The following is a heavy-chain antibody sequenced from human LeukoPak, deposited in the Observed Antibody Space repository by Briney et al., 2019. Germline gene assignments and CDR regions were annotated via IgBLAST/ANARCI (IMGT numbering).Heavy chain of an antibody. V-gene: IGHV3-48*01. D-gene: IGHD6-6*01. CDR1: GFTFSSYS. CDR2: ISPTSHDI. Sequence: GGSLRLSCAASGFTFSSYSMIWVRQAAGWGLEYIAYISPTSHDIIYADSVKGRFTISRDNAKNSLYLQMNSLRAEDTALYYCGKTARIPDYWGQGIQVTVSS. CDR3: GKTARIPDY. J-gene: IGHJ4*02.